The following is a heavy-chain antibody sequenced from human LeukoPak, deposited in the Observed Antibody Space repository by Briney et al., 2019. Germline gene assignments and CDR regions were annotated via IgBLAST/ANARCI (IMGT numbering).Heavy chain of an antibody. V-gene: IGHV3-23*01. J-gene: IGHJ4*02. Sequence: GGSLRLSCAASGFTFRLYGMNWVRQAPGKGLEWVSAISGGGETTTYTDSVKGRFTISRDNSKNTVCLQMNSLSAEDTAVYYCAKARAGGYNYGPFDYWGQGTLVTVSS. CDR3: AKARAGGYNYGPFDY. D-gene: IGHD5-18*01. CDR2: ISGGGETT. CDR1: GFTFRLYG.